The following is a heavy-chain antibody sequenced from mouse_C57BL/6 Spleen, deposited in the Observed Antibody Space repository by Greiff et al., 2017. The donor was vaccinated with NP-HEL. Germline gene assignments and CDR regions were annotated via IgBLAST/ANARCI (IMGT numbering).Heavy chain of an antibody. CDR2: ISSGGSYT. J-gene: IGHJ2*01. Sequence: DVKLVESGGDLVKPGGSLKLSCAASGFTFSSYGMSWVRQTPDKRLEWVATISSGGSYTYYPDSVEGRFTISRDNAKNTLELQMSSLNAGETAMYYCARHEETGYFCYWGQGTTLTVSS. CDR3: ARHEETGYFCY. CDR1: GFTFSSYG. V-gene: IGHV5-6*02.